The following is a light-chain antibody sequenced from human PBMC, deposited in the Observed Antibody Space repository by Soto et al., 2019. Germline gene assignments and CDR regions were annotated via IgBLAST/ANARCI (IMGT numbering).Light chain of an antibody. J-gene: IGKJ1*01. V-gene: IGKV3-11*01. CDR2: DAS. CDR1: QSVSSY. CDR3: QQRSNHTWT. Sequence: EILSTQSPATLSLSPGERATLSCRASQSVSSYLAWYQHKPGQAPRLLIYDASNRATGIPARFSGSGYGTDLTITISSIQNEDFEVYYCQQRSNHTWTFGQGTKVDIK.